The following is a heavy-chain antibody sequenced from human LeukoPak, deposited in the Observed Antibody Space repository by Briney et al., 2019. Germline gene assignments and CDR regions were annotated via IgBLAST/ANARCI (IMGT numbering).Heavy chain of an antibody. Sequence: GASVKVSCKASGYTFTGYYMHWVRQAPGQGLEWMGWINPNSGGTNYAQKFQGRVTMTRDTSTSTAYMELSRLRSDDTAVYYCAREYYDILTGYYNVIDYWGQGTLVTVSS. CDR3: AREYYDILTGYYNVIDY. CDR2: INPNSGGT. D-gene: IGHD3-9*01. J-gene: IGHJ4*02. CDR1: GYTFTGYY. V-gene: IGHV1-2*02.